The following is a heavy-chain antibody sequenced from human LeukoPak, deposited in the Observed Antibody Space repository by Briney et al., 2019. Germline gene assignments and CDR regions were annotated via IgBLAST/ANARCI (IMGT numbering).Heavy chain of an antibody. Sequence: SGTLSLTCAVSGGSISSSNWWSWVRPPPGKGLEWIGEIYHSGSTNYNPSLKSRVTISVDKSKNQFSLKLSSVTAADTAVYYCARDPSGGPTPEDDYWGQGTLVTVSS. J-gene: IGHJ4*02. D-gene: IGHD3-10*01. CDR2: IYHSGST. V-gene: IGHV4-4*02. CDR3: ARDPSGGPTPEDDY. CDR1: GGSISSSNW.